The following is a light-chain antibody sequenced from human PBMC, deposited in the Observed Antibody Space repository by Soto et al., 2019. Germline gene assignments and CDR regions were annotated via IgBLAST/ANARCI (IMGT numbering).Light chain of an antibody. V-gene: IGKV3-20*01. CDR2: GAS. Sequence: DIALTQSPGTLSLSPGERVTLSCRASQTVRSGFVAWYQQKPGQAPRLLIYGASTRATGNPVRFSGSGPGTDFPLTISSLAPEALAVYYCQHYGRSSWPFGQGTKVEIK. CDR1: QTVRSGF. CDR3: QHYGRSSWP. J-gene: IGKJ1*01.